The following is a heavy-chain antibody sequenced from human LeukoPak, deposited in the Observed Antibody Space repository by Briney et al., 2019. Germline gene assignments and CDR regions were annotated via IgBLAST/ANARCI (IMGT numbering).Heavy chain of an antibody. Sequence: GMSLRLSCVASGFTFSSYGMHWVRQAPGKGLEWVAVISYDGSDKYYADSVKGRFLISRDNSKNTVYLQTNSLRAEDTAAYYCAKDSGDYSSGFDYWGQGTLITVSS. J-gene: IGHJ4*02. CDR1: GFTFSSYG. V-gene: IGHV3-30*18. D-gene: IGHD3-10*01. CDR3: AKDSGDYSSGFDY. CDR2: ISYDGSDK.